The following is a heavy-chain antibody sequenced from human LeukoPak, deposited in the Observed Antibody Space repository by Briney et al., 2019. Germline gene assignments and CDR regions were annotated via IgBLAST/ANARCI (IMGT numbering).Heavy chain of an antibody. V-gene: IGHV3-23*01. Sequence: PGGSLRLSCAASGFTFSSYAMSWVRQAPGKGLEWVSAISGSGGSTYYADSVKGRFTISRDNSKNTLYLQMNSLRPEDTAVFYCARGAYSGYALGFYFDYWGQGMLVTVSS. J-gene: IGHJ4*02. CDR1: GFTFSSYA. D-gene: IGHD5-12*01. CDR3: ARGAYSGYALGFYFDY. CDR2: ISGSGGST.